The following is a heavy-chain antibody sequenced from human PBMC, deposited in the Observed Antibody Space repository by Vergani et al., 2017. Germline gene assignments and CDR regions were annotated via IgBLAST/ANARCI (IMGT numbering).Heavy chain of an antibody. D-gene: IGHD2-2*01. CDR1: GGSISSGGYY. Sequence: QVQLQESGPGLVKPSETLSLTCTVSGGSISSGGYYWSWIRQHPGKGLEWIGRIYTSGSTNYNPSLKSRVTISVDTSKNQFSLKLSSVTAADTAVYYSARVMTEIVVVPAATFDYWGQGTLVTVSS. CDR2: IYTSGST. CDR3: ARVMTEIVVVPAATFDY. J-gene: IGHJ4*02. V-gene: IGHV4-61*02.